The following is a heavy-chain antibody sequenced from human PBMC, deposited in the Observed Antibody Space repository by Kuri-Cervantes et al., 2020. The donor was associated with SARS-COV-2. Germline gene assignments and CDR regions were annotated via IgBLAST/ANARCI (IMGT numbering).Heavy chain of an antibody. CDR1: GFTLSSYN. J-gene: IGHJ6*02. CDR3: AREKFGYYGSGSPSYGMDV. Sequence: GESLKISCAASGFTLSSYNMNWVRQAPGKGLEWVSSISSRSTYIYYADSVRGRFTISRDNAKNSLYLQMNSLRAEDTAVYYCAREKFGYYGSGSPSYGMDVWGQGTTVTVSS. V-gene: IGHV3-21*01. CDR2: ISSRSTYI. D-gene: IGHD3-10*01.